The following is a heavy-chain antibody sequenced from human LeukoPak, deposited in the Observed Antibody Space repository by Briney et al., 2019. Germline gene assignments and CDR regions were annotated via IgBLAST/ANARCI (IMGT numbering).Heavy chain of an antibody. CDR1: GGSISNNY. CDR3: ARGRLDWFDP. Sequence: PSETLSLTCTVSGGSISNNYWTWIRQPPGKGLEWIGSIYYSGSTYYNPSLKSRVTTSVDTSKNQFSLKLSSVTAADTAVYYCARGRLDWFDPWGQGTLVTVSS. CDR2: IYYSGST. J-gene: IGHJ5*02. V-gene: IGHV4-59*12.